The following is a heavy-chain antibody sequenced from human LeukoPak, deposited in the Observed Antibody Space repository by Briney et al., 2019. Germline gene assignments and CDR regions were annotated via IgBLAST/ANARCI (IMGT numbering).Heavy chain of an antibody. J-gene: IGHJ3*02. CDR1: GYTFTSYD. D-gene: IGHD6-6*01. CDR2: MNPNSGNT. Sequence: ASVKVSCKASGYTFTSYDINWVRQATGQGLEWMGWMNPNSGNTGYAQKFQGRVTITRNTSISTAYMELSSLRSEDTAVYYCASKIDSSSSYDVFDIWGQGTMVTVSS. CDR3: ASKIDSSSSYDVFDI. V-gene: IGHV1-8*03.